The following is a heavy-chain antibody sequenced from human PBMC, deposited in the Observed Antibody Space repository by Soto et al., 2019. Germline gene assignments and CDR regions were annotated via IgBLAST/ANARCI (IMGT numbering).Heavy chain of an antibody. D-gene: IGHD2-21*02. CDR1: GFPFSSNA. J-gene: IGHJ4*02. CDR2: ISGSGGST. Sequence: GGPLSPSCAASGFPFSSNAMSWVRPAPGKGLEWVSAISGSGGSTYYADSVKGRFTISRDNSKNTLYLQMNSLRAEDTAVYYCATPSVVVTANPVATYWGQGTLVTVSS. V-gene: IGHV3-23*01. CDR3: ATPSVVVTANPVATY.